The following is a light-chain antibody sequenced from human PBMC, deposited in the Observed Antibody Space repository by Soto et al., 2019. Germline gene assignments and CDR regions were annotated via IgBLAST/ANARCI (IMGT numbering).Light chain of an antibody. V-gene: IGLV4-69*01. J-gene: IGLJ2*01. CDR2: LNSDGSH. Sequence: QPVLTQSPSASASLGASVKVTCTLSSGHSSYAIAWHQQQPEKGPRYLMKLNSDGSHSKGDGIPDRFSGSSSGAERYLTISSLQSEDEPDYYCQTWVGTGNVVFGGGTKLTVL. CDR1: SGHSSYA. CDR3: QTWVGTGNVV.